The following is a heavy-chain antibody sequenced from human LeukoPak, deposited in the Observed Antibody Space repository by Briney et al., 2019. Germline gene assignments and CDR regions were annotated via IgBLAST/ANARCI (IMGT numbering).Heavy chain of an antibody. CDR3: ARGAPPGDSSSWYYFDY. D-gene: IGHD6-13*01. V-gene: IGHV3-53*01. J-gene: IGHJ4*02. Sequence: GGSLRLSCAASGFTFSDYYMSWIRQAPGEGLEWVSVIHSGDTTYYADSVKGRFTISRDNSKNTVYLQMNNLRAEDTAVYYCARGAPPGDSSSWYYFDYWGQGTLVTVSS. CDR2: IHSGDTT. CDR1: GFTFSDYY.